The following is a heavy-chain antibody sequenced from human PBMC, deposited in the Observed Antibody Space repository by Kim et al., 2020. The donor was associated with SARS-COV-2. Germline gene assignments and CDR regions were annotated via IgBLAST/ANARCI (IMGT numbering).Heavy chain of an antibody. J-gene: IGHJ4*02. D-gene: IGHD6-19*01. CDR3: ARVRRYRSRWLLEF. Sequence: SGPTLVNATQTLTLTCTFSGVSLSTSGMFVGWIRQPPGKALEWLARIDWNDDTYYSISMKTRLTISEDTSKDQGVLTMTHMDPVETATYYCARVRRYRSRWLLEFWGEGTLVTLSP. V-gene: IGHV2-70*11. CDR1: GVSLSTSGMF. CDR2: IDWNDDT.